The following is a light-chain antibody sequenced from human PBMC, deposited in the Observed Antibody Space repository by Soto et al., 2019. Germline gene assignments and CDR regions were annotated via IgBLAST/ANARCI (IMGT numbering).Light chain of an antibody. Sequence: DIVMTQTPLSSPVTLGQAASISCRSNESLVHSDGNTYLNWLQKRPGQPPRLLIYKISDRFSGVPDRFRGSGAGTDFTLEISRVEPGDVEVYYCLQATQFPWTFGQGTKVEFK. V-gene: IGKV2-24*01. CDR1: ESLVHSDGNTY. J-gene: IGKJ1*01. CDR2: KIS. CDR3: LQATQFPWT.